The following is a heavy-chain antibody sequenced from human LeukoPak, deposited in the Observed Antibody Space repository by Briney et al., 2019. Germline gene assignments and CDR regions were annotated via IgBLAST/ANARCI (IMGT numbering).Heavy chain of an antibody. CDR2: IYYSGST. V-gene: IGHV4-30-4*01. Sequence: PSETLSLTCTVSGGSISSGDYYWRWLRQPPGKGLEWIGNIYYSGSTYYNPSLKSRVTISVDTSKNQFSLKLSSVTAADTAVYYCARVGPGVWFDYWGQGTLVTVSS. J-gene: IGHJ4*02. CDR3: ARVGPGVWFDY. CDR1: GGSISSGDYY. D-gene: IGHD3-16*01.